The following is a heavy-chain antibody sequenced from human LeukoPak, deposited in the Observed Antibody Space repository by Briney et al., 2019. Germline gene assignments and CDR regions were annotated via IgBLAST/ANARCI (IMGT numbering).Heavy chain of an antibody. J-gene: IGHJ6*02. CDR1: GGTFSSYA. CDR2: IIPILGIA. V-gene: IGHV1-69*04. CDR3: ARGGSGPRSKRVGMDV. Sequence: ASVKVSCKASGGTFSSYAISWVRQAPGQGLEWMGRIIPILGIANYAQKFQGRVTITADKSTSTAYMELSSLRSEDTAVYYCARGGSGPRSKRVGMDVWGQGTTVTVSS. D-gene: IGHD2-15*01.